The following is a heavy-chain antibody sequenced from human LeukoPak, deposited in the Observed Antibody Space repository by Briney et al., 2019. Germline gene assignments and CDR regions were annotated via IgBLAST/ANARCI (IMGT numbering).Heavy chain of an antibody. V-gene: IGHV3-53*01. CDR3: ARGHCSITSFYDV. CDR1: GFTVSSNY. Sequence: GGSLRLSSAASGFTVSSNYMSWVRQAPGKGLEWVSVIYSGGSTYYADSVKGRFTISRDNSKNTLYLQMNSLRAEDTAVYYCARGHCSITSFYDVWGQGTTVTVSS. J-gene: IGHJ6*02. CDR2: IYSGGST. D-gene: IGHD2-2*01.